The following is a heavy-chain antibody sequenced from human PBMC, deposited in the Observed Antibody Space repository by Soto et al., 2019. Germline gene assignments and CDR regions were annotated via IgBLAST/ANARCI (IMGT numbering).Heavy chain of an antibody. CDR2: IYPSDSDT. CDR1: GYNFAGYW. D-gene: IGHD3-3*01. CDR3: ARGGVSTRTFDY. Sequence: GESLKISCKGSGYNFAGYWIAWVRQVPGKGLELMGIIYPSDSDTRYRSSFQGQVTISADKSISSAYLQWSSLRASDTAMYYCARGGVSTRTFDYWGQGTPVTVSS. J-gene: IGHJ4*02. V-gene: IGHV5-51*01.